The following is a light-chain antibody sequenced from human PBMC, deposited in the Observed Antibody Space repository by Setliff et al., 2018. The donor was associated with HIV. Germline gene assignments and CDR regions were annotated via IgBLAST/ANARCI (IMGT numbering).Light chain of an antibody. Sequence: QSALAQPASVSGSPGQSITISCTGASSDIGSYNLVSWYQHHPGGAPKLIIYEVNRRPSEVSARFSGSKSGNTASLTISDLQADDEADYYCCSHTGDSALNVFGSRTKVTVL. CDR2: EVN. J-gene: IGLJ1*01. CDR1: SSDIGSYNL. V-gene: IGLV2-23*02. CDR3: CSHTGDSALNV.